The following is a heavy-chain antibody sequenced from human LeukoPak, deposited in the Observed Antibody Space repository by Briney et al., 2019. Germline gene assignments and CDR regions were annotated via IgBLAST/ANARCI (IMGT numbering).Heavy chain of an antibody. J-gene: IGHJ3*02. V-gene: IGHV4-4*07. CDR2: IYTSGST. CDR3: ASRYCSSTSCYKAFDI. Sequence: SETLSLTCTVSGGSISSYYWSWIRQPAGKGLEWIGRIYTSGSTNYNPSLKSRVTMSVDTSKNQFSRKLSSVTAADTAVYYCASRYCSSTSCYKAFDIWGQGTMVTVSS. D-gene: IGHD2-2*02. CDR1: GGSISSYY.